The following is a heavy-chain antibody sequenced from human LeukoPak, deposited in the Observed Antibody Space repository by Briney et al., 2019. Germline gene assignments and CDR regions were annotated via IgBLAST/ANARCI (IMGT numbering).Heavy chain of an antibody. CDR1: GSRFTSYW. CDR3: ATRYCSGGSCLRGFDP. Sequence: GESLKISCKGSGSRFTSYWIGWVRQMPGKGLEWMGIIYPGDSDTRYSPSFQGQVTISADKSISTAYLQWSSLKSSDTAMYYCATRYCSGGSCLRGFDPWGQGTLVTVSS. D-gene: IGHD2-15*01. J-gene: IGHJ5*02. V-gene: IGHV5-51*01. CDR2: IYPGDSDT.